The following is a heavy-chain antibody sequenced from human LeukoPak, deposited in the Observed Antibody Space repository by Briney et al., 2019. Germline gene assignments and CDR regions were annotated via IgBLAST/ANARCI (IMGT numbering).Heavy chain of an antibody. CDR3: AKDTTAEGHYYYMDV. Sequence: GGSLRLSCAASGFTFSSYGMSWVRQAPGKGLEWVSGISGSGGGTYYADSVKGRFTISRDNSKNTLYLQMNSLRAEDTAVYYCAKDTTAEGHYYYMDVWGKGTTVTISS. J-gene: IGHJ6*03. CDR2: ISGSGGGT. D-gene: IGHD1-1*01. V-gene: IGHV3-23*01. CDR1: GFTFSSYG.